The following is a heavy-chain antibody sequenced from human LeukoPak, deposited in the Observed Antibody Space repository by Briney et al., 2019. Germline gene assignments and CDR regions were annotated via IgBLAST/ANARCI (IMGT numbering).Heavy chain of an antibody. CDR1: GFTFSSIY. J-gene: IGHJ4*02. CDR2: IYSGGST. D-gene: IGHD2-2*01. CDR3: ARDSRSVVVPAAIRANFDY. Sequence: GGSLRLSCAASGFTFSSIYMSWVRQAPGKGLEWVSDIYSGGSTYYADSVKGRFTISRDNSKNTLYLQMNSLRAEDTAVYYCARDSRSVVVPAAIRANFDYWGQGTLVTVSS. V-gene: IGHV3-66*01.